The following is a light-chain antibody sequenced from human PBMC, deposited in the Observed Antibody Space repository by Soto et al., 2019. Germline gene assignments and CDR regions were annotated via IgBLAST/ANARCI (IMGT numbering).Light chain of an antibody. Sequence: QAVVTQEPSFSVSPGGTVTLTCALNSGSVSTTYYPSWYQQTPGQAPRTLIYSTNIRSSGVPDRFSGSILGSKAALTITGAQTDDESHYYCMLCMGSGIGVFGGGTKLTVL. V-gene: IGLV8-61*01. CDR3: MLCMGSGIGV. J-gene: IGLJ3*02. CDR1: SGSVSTTYY. CDR2: STN.